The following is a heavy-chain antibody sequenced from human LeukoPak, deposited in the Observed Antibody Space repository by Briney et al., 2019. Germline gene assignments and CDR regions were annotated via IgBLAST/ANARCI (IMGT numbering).Heavy chain of an antibody. V-gene: IGHV3-30*18. CDR2: ILNDGSNK. J-gene: IGHJ3*02. CDR1: GXTFSSYG. Sequence: GRSLRLSCVASGXTFSSYGMHWVRQAPGKGLEWVAVILNDGSNKYYADSVKGRFTISRDNSKNTLYLQMNGLRAEDTAVYYCAKGRGAFDIWGQGTMVTVSS. D-gene: IGHD3-10*01. CDR3: AKGRGAFDI.